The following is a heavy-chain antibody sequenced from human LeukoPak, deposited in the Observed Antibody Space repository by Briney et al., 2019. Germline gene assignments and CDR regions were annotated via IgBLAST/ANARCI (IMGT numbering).Heavy chain of an antibody. D-gene: IGHD6-19*01. V-gene: IGHV3-7*01. Sequence: GGSLRLSCAASGFTFSSYWMSWVRQAPGKGLEWVANIKQDGSEKYYVDSVKGRFTIFRDNAKNSLYLQMNSLRAEDTAVYYCARGGDTVAGPVDYWGQGTLVTVSS. CDR3: ARGGDTVAGPVDY. CDR2: IKQDGSEK. CDR1: GFTFSSYW. J-gene: IGHJ4*02.